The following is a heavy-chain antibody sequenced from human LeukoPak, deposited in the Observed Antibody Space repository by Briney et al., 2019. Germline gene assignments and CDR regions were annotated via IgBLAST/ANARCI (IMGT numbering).Heavy chain of an antibody. CDR1: GGSFSGYY. CDR3: TRSGLTGMRKYARADYYYYGMDV. CDR2: INHSGST. V-gene: IGHV4-34*01. J-gene: IGHJ6*02. Sequence: PSETLSLTCAVYGGSFSGYYWSWIRRPPGKGLEWIGEINHSGSTNYNPSLKSRVTISVDTSKNQLSLKLSSVTAADTAVYYCTRSGLTGMRKYARADYYYYGMDVWGQGTAVTVSS. D-gene: IGHD1-14*01.